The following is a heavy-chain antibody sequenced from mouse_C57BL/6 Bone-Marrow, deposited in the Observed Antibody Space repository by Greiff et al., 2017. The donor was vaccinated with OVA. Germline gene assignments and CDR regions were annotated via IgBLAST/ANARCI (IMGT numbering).Heavy chain of an antibody. J-gene: IGHJ2*01. CDR1: GYSITSGYY. D-gene: IGHD2-5*01. Sequence: EVKVEESGPGLVKPSQSLSLTCSVTGYSITSGYYWNWIRQFPGNKLEWMGYISYDGSNNYNPSLKNRISITRDTSKNQFFLKLNSVTTEDTATYYCARDPLAYYSNYFDYWGQGTTLTVSS. CDR3: ARDPLAYYSNYFDY. CDR2: ISYDGSN. V-gene: IGHV3-6*01.